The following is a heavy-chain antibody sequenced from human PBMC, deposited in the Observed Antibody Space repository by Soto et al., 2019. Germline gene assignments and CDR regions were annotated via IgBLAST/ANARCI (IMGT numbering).Heavy chain of an antibody. D-gene: IGHD3-3*01. Sequence: SVKVSCKASGGTFSSYTISWVRQAPGQGLEWMGRIIPILGIANYAQKFQGRVTITADKSTSTAYMELSSLRSEDTAVYYCARGFDFWSDPRGWFDPWGQGTLVTVSS. J-gene: IGHJ5*02. CDR2: IIPILGIA. CDR1: GGTFSSYT. CDR3: ARGFDFWSDPRGWFDP. V-gene: IGHV1-69*02.